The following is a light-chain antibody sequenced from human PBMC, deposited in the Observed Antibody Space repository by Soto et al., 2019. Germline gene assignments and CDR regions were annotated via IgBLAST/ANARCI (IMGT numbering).Light chain of an antibody. V-gene: IGLV2-14*01. J-gene: IGLJ1*01. Sequence: QSVLTQPASVSGSPGQSITISCTGTSSDVGAYNYVSWYQQHPGKAPKLMIFDVTNRPSGVSNRFSGSKSGNTASLTISGLQPEDEADYYCSSYASSISYVFGPGTKLTVL. CDR2: DVT. CDR1: SSDVGAYNY. CDR3: SSYASSISYV.